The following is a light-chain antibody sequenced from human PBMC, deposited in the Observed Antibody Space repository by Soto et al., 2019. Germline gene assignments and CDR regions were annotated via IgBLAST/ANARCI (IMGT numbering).Light chain of an antibody. V-gene: IGLV2-14*01. CDR3: SSYTSSSTPYV. J-gene: IGLJ1*01. CDR1: SSDVGGYNY. Sequence: SVLTQPASVSVSPGQSITISCTGTSSDVGGYNYVSWYQQHPGKAPKLMIYDVSNRPSGVSNRFSGSKSGNTASLTISGLQAEDEADYYCSSYTSSSTPYVFGTGTKVTVL. CDR2: DVS.